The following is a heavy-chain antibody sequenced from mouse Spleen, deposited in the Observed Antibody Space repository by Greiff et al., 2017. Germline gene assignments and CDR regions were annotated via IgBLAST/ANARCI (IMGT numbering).Heavy chain of an antibody. CDR1: GYTFTDYY. CDR3: ARSEDYDPLDY. Sequence: EVQLQQSGPELVKPGASVKISCKASGYTFTDYYMNWVKQSHGKSLEWIGDINPNNGGTSYNQKFKGKATLTVDKSSSTAYMELRSLTSEDSAVYYCARSEDYDPLDYWGQGTTLTVSS. V-gene: IGHV1-26*01. D-gene: IGHD2-4*01. CDR2: INPNNGGT. J-gene: IGHJ2*01.